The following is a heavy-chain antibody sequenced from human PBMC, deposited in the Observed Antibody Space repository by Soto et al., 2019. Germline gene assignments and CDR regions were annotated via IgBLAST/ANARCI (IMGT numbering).Heavy chain of an antibody. CDR1: VGSITGTTNY. CDR3: ARRTPLYASESSRFDP. D-gene: IGHD3-10*01. J-gene: IGHJ5*02. Sequence: SETLSVTCTVSVGSITGTTNYWGWILQPPGKGLEWIGTVDYTGSTNYNPSLESRVTISVDTSKNQFSLNLRSVTAADTAVYYCARRTPLYASESSRFDPWGQGALVTVSS. V-gene: IGHV4-39*01. CDR2: VDYTGST.